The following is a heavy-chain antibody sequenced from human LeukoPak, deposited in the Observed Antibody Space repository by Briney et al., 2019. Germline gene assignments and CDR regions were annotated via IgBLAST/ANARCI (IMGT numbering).Heavy chain of an antibody. CDR3: ARGRGTSGSNRDFYYYYMDV. V-gene: IGHV1-3*01. J-gene: IGHJ6*03. CDR2: MNGGNGNT. CDR1: GYTFTSYD. D-gene: IGHD2-15*01. Sequence: ASVKVSCKASGYTFTSYDINWVRQATGQGLEWMGWMNGGNGNTKYLQKFQGRITLIRDTSAATAYMELSSLRHDDLAVYYCARGRGTSGSNRDFYYYYMDVWGKGTTVTVSS.